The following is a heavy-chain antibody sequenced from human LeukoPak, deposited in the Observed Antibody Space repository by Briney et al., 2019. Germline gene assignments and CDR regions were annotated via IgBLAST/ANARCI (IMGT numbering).Heavy chain of an antibody. CDR3: VKGDTTGHYSVLDY. J-gene: IGHJ4*02. D-gene: IGHD3-22*01. V-gene: IGHV3-23*01. CDR2: ISSSGVFT. Sequence: GSLRLSCAASGFTFSSYAMTWVRQAPGKGLEWVSTISSSGVFTYYADSVKGRFPISRDNSKNTLYLQMDSLRAEDTAVYYCVKGDTTGHYSVLDYWGQGTLVTVSS. CDR1: GFTFSSYA.